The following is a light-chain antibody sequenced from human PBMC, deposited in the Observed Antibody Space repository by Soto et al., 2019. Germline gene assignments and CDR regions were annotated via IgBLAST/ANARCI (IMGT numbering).Light chain of an antibody. J-gene: IGKJ4*01. CDR3: QQYGSSPIT. V-gene: IGKV3-20*01. Sequence: EIVLTQSPGTLSLSPGERATLSCRASQSVSSSFLAWYQQKPGQAPRLLIYGASSRATGIPDRFSGSGSGIDFSLTISRLEPEDVAVYYWQQYGSSPITFGGGTKVEIK. CDR2: GAS. CDR1: QSVSSSF.